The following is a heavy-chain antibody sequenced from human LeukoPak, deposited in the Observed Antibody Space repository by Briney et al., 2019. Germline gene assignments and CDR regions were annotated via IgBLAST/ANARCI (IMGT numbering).Heavy chain of an antibody. CDR1: GGSISSYY. Sequence: SETLSLTCTVSGGSISSYYWSWIRQPPGKGLEWIGYIYYSGSTNYNPSLKSRVTISVDTSKSQFSLKLSSVTAADTAVYYCARSPMVRGVNWFDPWGQGTLVTVSS. J-gene: IGHJ5*02. CDR2: IYYSGST. CDR3: ARSPMVRGVNWFDP. D-gene: IGHD3-10*01. V-gene: IGHV4-59*01.